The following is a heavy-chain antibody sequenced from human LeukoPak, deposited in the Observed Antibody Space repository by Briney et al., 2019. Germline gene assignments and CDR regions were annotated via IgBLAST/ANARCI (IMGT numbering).Heavy chain of an antibody. D-gene: IGHD3-3*01. CDR2: INPNSGGA. J-gene: IGHJ4*02. CDR3: ARGRNVTVRWGYYDFWSGYYAALDY. V-gene: IGHV1-2*02. Sequence: RASVKVSCKASGYTFTGYYMHWVRQAPGQGLEWMGWINPNSGGANYAQKFQGRVTMTRDTSISTAYMELSRLRSDDTAVYYCARGRNVTVRWGYYDFWSGYYAALDYWGQGTLVTVSS. CDR1: GYTFTGYY.